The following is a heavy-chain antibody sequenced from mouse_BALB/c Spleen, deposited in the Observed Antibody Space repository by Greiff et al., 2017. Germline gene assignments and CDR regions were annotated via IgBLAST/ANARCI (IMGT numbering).Heavy chain of an antibody. Sequence: EVRLVESGGGLVKPGGSLKLSCAASGFTFSSYSMSWVRQTPEKRLEWVATISSGGGNTYYPDTVKGRFTIARDNAKNNLYLTRSRLEAEDTALFYCAPMDYAMDYWGQGTSVTVSS. CDR2: ISSGGGNT. J-gene: IGHJ4*01. CDR1: GFTFSSYS. CDR3: APMDYAMDY. V-gene: IGHV5-9*03.